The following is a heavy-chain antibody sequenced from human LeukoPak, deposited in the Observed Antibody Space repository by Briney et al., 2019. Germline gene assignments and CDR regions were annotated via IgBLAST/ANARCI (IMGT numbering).Heavy chain of an antibody. V-gene: IGHV4-39*01. CDR2: IYYSGST. Sequence: SETLSLTCTVSGGSISSSSHYWGWIRQPPGKGLEWIGSIYYSGSTYYNPSLKSRVTISVDTSKNQFSLKLSSVTAADTAVYYCARLPVNWYFDLWGRGTLVTVSS. CDR1: GGSISSSSHY. J-gene: IGHJ2*01. CDR3: ARLPVNWYFDL. D-gene: IGHD3-16*02.